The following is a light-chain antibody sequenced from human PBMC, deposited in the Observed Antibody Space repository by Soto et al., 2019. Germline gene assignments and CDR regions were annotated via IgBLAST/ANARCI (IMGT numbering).Light chain of an antibody. CDR2: AAS. CDR1: QDLDRW. Sequence: DIQMTQSPSSLSASVGDRVTITCRASQDLDRWLAWYQQKPGEDPKVLIYAASNLRSGVPSRFSGSGSGADFYLTISRLQTEDVATYYCKQSRSFTLTFGGGTKLDIK. V-gene: IGKV1-12*01. CDR3: KQSRSFTLT. J-gene: IGKJ4*01.